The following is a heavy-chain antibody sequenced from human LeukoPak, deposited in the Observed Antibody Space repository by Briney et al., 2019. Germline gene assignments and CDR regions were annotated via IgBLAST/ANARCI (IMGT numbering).Heavy chain of an antibody. Sequence: GGSLRLSCSASGFTFSSYWMSWVRQAPGKGLEWVANIKQDGSEKYYVDSVKDRFTISRDNAKNSLYLQMNSLRAEDTAVYYCARDLDYGDYGVSEDYFDYWGQGTLITVSS. CDR1: GFTFSSYW. CDR2: IKQDGSEK. J-gene: IGHJ4*02. D-gene: IGHD4-17*01. CDR3: ARDLDYGDYGVSEDYFDY. V-gene: IGHV3-7*04.